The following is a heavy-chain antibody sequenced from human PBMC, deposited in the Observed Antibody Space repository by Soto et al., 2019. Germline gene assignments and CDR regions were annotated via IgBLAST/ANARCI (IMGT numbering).Heavy chain of an antibody. CDR2: IYYSGNT. J-gene: IGHJ6*02. V-gene: IGHV4-31*03. D-gene: IGHD5-18*01. Sequence: SETLSLTCTVSGGSIRSGGYYWSWVRQNPRRGLEWIGNIYYSGNTYYNPSLKSRLTISVDTSKNQFSLNLSSVTAADTAVYYCARDRLMATAGTARYYFGLDVWGQGTTVTVSS. CDR3: ARDRLMATAGTARYYFGLDV. CDR1: GGSIRSGGYY.